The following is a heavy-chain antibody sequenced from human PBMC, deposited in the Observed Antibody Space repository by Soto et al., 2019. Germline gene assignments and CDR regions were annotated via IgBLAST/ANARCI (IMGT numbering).Heavy chain of an antibody. CDR3: ARDLWGYCGTDCYPLDV. Sequence: PSETLSLTCTFSGASISGPYWSWIRQPPGGGLEWIGYMYNIGSTVYNPSFKSRVTISVDTSKNQFSLKLNSVTAADTAVYYCARDLWGYCGTDCYPLDVWGQGTTVA. J-gene: IGHJ6*02. D-gene: IGHD2-21*02. CDR2: MYNIGST. CDR1: GASISGPY. V-gene: IGHV4-59*11.